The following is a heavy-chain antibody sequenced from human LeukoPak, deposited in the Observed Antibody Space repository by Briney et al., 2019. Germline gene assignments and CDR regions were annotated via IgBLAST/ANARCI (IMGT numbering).Heavy chain of an antibody. CDR2: ISSSSSSI. CDR3: VRQLVS. Sequence: GGSPRLSCAASRFTFSSYSMNWVRQAPGKGLEWVSYISSSSSSIHYADSVKGRFTISRDNAKNSLYLQMNSLRVEDTAVYYCVRQLVSWGQGTLVTVSS. D-gene: IGHD1-1*01. V-gene: IGHV3-48*01. CDR1: RFTFSSYS. J-gene: IGHJ5*02.